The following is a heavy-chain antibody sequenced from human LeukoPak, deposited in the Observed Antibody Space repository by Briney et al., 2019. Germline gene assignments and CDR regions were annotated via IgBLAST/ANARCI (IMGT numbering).Heavy chain of an antibody. V-gene: IGHV3-23*03. CDR2: IYSGGKT. Sequence: GGSLRLSCAASGFTFSSYAMSWVRQAPGKGLEWVSVIYSGGKTYYADSVKGRFTISRDNSKNTLYLQMNSLRDEDTAVYYCSHPSTPDYGGLDYWGQGTLVTVSS. CDR1: GFTFSSYA. J-gene: IGHJ4*02. D-gene: IGHD4-17*01. CDR3: SHPSTPDYGGLDY.